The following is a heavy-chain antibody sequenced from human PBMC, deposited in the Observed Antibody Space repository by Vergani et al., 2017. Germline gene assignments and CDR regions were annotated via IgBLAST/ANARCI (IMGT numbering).Heavy chain of an antibody. CDR1: GGSISSYY. V-gene: IGHV4-59*01. Sequence: QVQLQESGPGLVKPSETLSLTCTVSGGSISSYYWSWIRQPPGKGLEWIGYIYHSGSTNYNPSLKSRVTISVDTSKNQFSLKLSSVAAADTAGYYCARARKDDAFDIWGQGTMVTVSS. J-gene: IGHJ3*02. CDR2: IYHSGST. CDR3: ARARKDDAFDI.